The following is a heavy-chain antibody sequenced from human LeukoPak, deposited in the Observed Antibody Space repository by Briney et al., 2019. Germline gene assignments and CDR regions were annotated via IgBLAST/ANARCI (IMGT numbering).Heavy chain of an antibody. CDR1: GYTFTSYD. CDR2: MNPNSGNT. Sequence: GASVKVSCKASGYTFTSYDINWVRQATGQGLEWMGWMNPNSGNTGYAQKFQGRVTITRNTSISTAYMELSSLRSEDTAVYYCARVKGYCSGGSCYSRWFDRWGQGTLVTVSS. V-gene: IGHV1-8*03. D-gene: IGHD2-15*01. CDR3: ARVKGYCSGGSCYSRWFDR. J-gene: IGHJ5*02.